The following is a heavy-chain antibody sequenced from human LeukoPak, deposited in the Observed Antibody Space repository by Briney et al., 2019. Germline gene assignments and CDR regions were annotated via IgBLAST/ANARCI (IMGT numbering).Heavy chain of an antibody. V-gene: IGHV3-30-3*01. CDR2: ISYDGSNK. Sequence: PGGSLRLSCAASGFTFSSYAMHWVRQAPGKGLEWVAVISYDGSNKYYADSVKGRFTISRDNSKNTLYLQMDSLRAEDTAVYYCARDQKAAGSGWSLAFDHWGQGTLVTVSS. D-gene: IGHD6-19*01. CDR3: ARDQKAAGSGWSLAFDH. J-gene: IGHJ4*02. CDR1: GFTFSSYA.